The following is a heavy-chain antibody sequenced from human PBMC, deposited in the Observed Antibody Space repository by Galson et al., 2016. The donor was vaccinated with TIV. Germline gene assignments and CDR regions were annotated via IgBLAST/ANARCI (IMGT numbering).Heavy chain of an antibody. CDR2: IKQDGDYK. CDR1: GSTFSRHW. CDR3: ARGNDPGATYSLDY. J-gene: IGHJ4*02. V-gene: IGHV3-7*01. D-gene: IGHD1-1*01. Sequence: LRLSCAASGSTFSRHWMSWVRQAPGKGLEWVANIKQDGDYKYYVDSVKGRFTISRDNAKNSLYLQMNSLRAEDTAVYYCARGNDPGATYSLDYWGQGTLVTVSS.